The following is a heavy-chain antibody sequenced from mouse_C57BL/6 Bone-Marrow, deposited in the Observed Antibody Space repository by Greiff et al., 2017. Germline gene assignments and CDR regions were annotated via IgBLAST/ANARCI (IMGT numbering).Heavy chain of an antibody. CDR3: ARKVVAFDY. CDR2: IYPGGGYT. J-gene: IGHJ2*01. Sequence: VHLQESGAELVRPGTSVKMSCKASGYTFTNYWIGWAKQRPGHGLEWIGDIYPGGGYTNYNEKFKGKATLTADKSSSTAYMQFSSLTSEDSAIYYCARKVVAFDYWGQGTTLTVSS. D-gene: IGHD1-1*01. CDR1: GYTFTNYW. V-gene: IGHV1-63*01.